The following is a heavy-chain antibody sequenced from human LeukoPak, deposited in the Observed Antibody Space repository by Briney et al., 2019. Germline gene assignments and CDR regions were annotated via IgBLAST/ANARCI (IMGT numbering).Heavy chain of an antibody. D-gene: IGHD1-20*01. CDR1: GFTFSSFS. CDR2: ISSSSSLI. Sequence: GGSLRLSCAASGFTFSSFSMNWVRQAPGKGLEWVSFISSSSSLIYYADSVKGRFTISRDNAKNSLYLQMNSLRAEDTAVYYCARDRYNWNDGGGQGTLVTVSS. V-gene: IGHV3-21*01. CDR3: ARDRYNWNDG. J-gene: IGHJ4*02.